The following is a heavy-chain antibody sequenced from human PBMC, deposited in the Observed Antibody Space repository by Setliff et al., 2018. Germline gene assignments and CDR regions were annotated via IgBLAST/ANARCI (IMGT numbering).Heavy chain of an antibody. CDR2: VYYNGAA. V-gene: IGHV4-59*01. CDR1: GGSLSTYY. CDR3: AGGGTFRYFDF. D-gene: IGHD5-12*01. Sequence: SETLSLTCTVSGGSLSTYYWSWIRQSPGRGLEYIGYVYYNGAADYNPSLNGRVSISMDTSKMQFSLKLRSVTAADTAVYYCAGGGTFRYFDFWGQGAPVTVSS. J-gene: IGHJ4*02.